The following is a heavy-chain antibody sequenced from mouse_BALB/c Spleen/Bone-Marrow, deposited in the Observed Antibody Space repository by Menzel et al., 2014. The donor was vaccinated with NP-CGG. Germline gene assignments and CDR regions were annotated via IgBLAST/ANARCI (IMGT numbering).Heavy chain of an antibody. CDR2: IRNKANGYTT. CDR1: GFTFTDYY. CDR3: ARDCGNYVRFAF. J-gene: IGHJ3*01. V-gene: IGHV7-3*02. Sequence: EVQVVESGGGLVQPGGSLRLSCATSGFTFTDYYMSWVRQPPGKALEWLGFIRNKANGYTTEYSASVKGRFTISRDNSQSILYPQMNTLRAEDSATYYCARDCGNYVRFAFWGQGTLVTVSA. D-gene: IGHD2-1*01.